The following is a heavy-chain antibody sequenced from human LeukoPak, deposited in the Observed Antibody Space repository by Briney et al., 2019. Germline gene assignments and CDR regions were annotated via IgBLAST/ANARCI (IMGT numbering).Heavy chain of an antibody. V-gene: IGHV4-59*01. Sequence: PSETLSLTCTVSGGSISSYYWSWIRQPPGEGLEWIGYIYYSGSTNYNPSLKSRVTISVDTSKNQFSLKLSSVTAADTAVYYCARGPNLDILTGADAFDIWGQGTMVTVSS. CDR3: ARGPNLDILTGADAFDI. D-gene: IGHD3-9*01. J-gene: IGHJ3*02. CDR2: IYYSGST. CDR1: GGSISSYY.